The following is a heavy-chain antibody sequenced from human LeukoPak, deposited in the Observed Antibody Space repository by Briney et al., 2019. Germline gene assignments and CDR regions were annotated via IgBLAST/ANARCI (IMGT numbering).Heavy chain of an antibody. V-gene: IGHV4-34*01. CDR2: INHSGST. Sequence: SETLSLTCAVYGGSFSGYYWSWIRRPPGKGLEWIGEINHSGSTNYNPSLKSRVTISVDTSKNQFSLKLSSVTAADTAVYYCARGLRLELRSPFDYWGQGTLVTVSS. D-gene: IGHD1-7*01. CDR1: GGSFSGYY. CDR3: ARGLRLELRSPFDY. J-gene: IGHJ4*02.